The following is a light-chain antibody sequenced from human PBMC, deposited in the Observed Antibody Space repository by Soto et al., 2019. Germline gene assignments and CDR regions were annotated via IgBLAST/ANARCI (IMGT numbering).Light chain of an antibody. V-gene: IGLV2-23*01. Sequence: QSALTQPASVSGSPGQSITISCTGSSSDVGSYNLVSWYQQHPGKAPKLMIYEGSTRPSGVSNRFSGSKSGNTASLTISGLQAEDEADYYCCSYAGSHVVFGGGTKVTVL. J-gene: IGLJ2*01. CDR2: EGS. CDR1: SSDVGSYNL. CDR3: CSYAGSHVV.